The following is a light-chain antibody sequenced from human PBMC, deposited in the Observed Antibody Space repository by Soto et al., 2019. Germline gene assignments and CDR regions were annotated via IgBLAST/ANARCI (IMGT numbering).Light chain of an antibody. CDR1: QSTSDN. Sequence: EIVMTQSPATLSVSPGERATLSCRASQSTSDNLAWYQQKPGQAPRLLIYGASTRATGIPARFSGSGSGTEFTLTISSLQSEDCAVYYCQLYNSWPRGTCGQGTMLEIK. J-gene: IGKJ2*02. CDR3: QLYNSWPRGT. V-gene: IGKV3-15*01. CDR2: GAS.